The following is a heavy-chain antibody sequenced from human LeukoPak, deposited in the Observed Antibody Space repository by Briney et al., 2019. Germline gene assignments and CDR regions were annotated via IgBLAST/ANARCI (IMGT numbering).Heavy chain of an antibody. CDR2: INPSGGST. CDR3: ARKSSWFFDY. V-gene: IGHV1-46*01. CDR1: GYTFTSYY. J-gene: IGHJ4*02. D-gene: IGHD6-13*01. Sequence: ASVKVSCKASGYTFTSYYMHWVRQAPGQGLEWMGIINPSGGSTSYAQKFQGRVTMIRDMSTSTVYIELSSLRSEDTAVYYCARKSSWFFDYWGQGTLVTVSS.